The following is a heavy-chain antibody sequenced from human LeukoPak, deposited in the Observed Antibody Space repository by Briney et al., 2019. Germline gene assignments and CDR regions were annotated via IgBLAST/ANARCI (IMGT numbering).Heavy chain of an antibody. V-gene: IGHV4-34*01. CDR2: INHSGST. J-gene: IGHJ4*02. Sequence: SETLSLTCAVYGGSFSGYYWSWIRQPPGKGLEWIGEINHSGSTNYNPSLKSRVTISVDTSKNQFSLKLSSVTAADTAVYYCARGAFYYDYVWGSYRPSPYFDYWGQGTLVTV. D-gene: IGHD3-16*02. CDR1: GGSFSGYY. CDR3: ARGAFYYDYVWGSYRPSPYFDY.